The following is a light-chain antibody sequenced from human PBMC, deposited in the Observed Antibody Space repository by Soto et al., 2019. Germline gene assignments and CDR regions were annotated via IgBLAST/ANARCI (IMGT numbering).Light chain of an antibody. CDR1: SGDVGAYDR. V-gene: IGLV2-11*01. J-gene: IGLJ3*02. CDR2: DVT. CDR3: CSHAGGSSWV. Sequence: QSALTQPRSVSGSPGQSVTISCTGTSGDVGAYDRVSWYQHHPTKAPKLIIYDVTNRPSGVPYRFSGSKSGSTASLTISGLQAGDEADYYCCSHAGGSSWVFGGGTKVTVL.